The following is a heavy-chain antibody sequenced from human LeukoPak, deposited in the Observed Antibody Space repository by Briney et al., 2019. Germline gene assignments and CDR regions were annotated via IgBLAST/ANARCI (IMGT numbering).Heavy chain of an antibody. V-gene: IGHV1-2*06. D-gene: IGHD3-22*01. Sequence: ASVKVSCKASGYTFTGYYIHWVRQAPGQGLEWMGRINPNSGGTNYAQKFQGRVTMTRDTSIGTAYMEVSRLTSDDTAVYYCARTMDHYDSSGHWLSYFDSWGQGTLVTVSS. CDR1: GYTFTGYY. CDR2: INPNSGGT. J-gene: IGHJ4*02. CDR3: ARTMDHYDSSGHWLSYFDS.